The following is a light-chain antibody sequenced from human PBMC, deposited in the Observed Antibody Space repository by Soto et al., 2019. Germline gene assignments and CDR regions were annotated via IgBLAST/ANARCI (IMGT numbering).Light chain of an antibody. CDR1: QGVLSY. CDR2: DIS. J-gene: IGKJ2*02. V-gene: IGKV3-11*01. Sequence: EVVLTQSPATLSLSPGERATLSCRASQGVLSYLAWYQQKPGQAPRLLIYDISNRATGIPARFSGSGSGTDFTLTISSLEPEDVAVYYCHQRNSWPRSTFGQGTKLEIK. CDR3: HQRNSWPRST.